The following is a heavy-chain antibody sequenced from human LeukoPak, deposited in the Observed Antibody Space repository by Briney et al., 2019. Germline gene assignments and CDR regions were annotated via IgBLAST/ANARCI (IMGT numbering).Heavy chain of an antibody. CDR3: ARAAAPSGSLDY. V-gene: IGHV4-34*12. Sequence: SKTLSLTCAVYGGSFSGYYWSWIRQPPGKGLEWIGEIIHSGRTNYNPSLKSRVTISADTSKNQFSLKLRSVTAADTAVYYCARAAAPSGSLDYWGQGTLVTVSS. J-gene: IGHJ4*02. D-gene: IGHD5-12*01. CDR1: GGSFSGYY. CDR2: IIHSGRT.